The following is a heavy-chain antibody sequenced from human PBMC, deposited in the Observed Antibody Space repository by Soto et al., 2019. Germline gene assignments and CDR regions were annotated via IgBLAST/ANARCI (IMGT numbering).Heavy chain of an antibody. Sequence: QVQLVQSGAEVKKPGASVKVSCKTSGFTFTIYYINWVRQAPGQGLEVMGWISAYSGNTNYAQNLQGRVTMTTDTSASTAYLELRSLRSDDTAVYFCARGDTYYVNWYFDYWGQGTLVTVSS. V-gene: IGHV1-18*01. D-gene: IGHD1-1*01. J-gene: IGHJ4*02. CDR1: GFTFTIYY. CDR2: ISAYSGNT. CDR3: ARGDTYYVNWYFDY.